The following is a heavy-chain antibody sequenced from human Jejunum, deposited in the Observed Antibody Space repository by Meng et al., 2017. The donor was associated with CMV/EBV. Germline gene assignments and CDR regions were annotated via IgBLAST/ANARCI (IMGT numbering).Heavy chain of an antibody. CDR3: AREVVPAVNAFYYYGMDV. CDR1: FTSYY. Sequence: FTSYYMYWVRQAPGQGLEWMGMINPSGAGTSYAQKFQGRVTMTRDTSTTTFYMELSSLRSEDTAVYYCAREVVPAVNAFYYYGMDVWGQGTTVTVSS. CDR2: INPSGAGT. V-gene: IGHV1-46*01. D-gene: IGHD2-2*01. J-gene: IGHJ6*02.